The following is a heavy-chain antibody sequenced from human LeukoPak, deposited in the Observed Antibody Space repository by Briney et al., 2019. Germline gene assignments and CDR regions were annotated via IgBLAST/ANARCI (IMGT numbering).Heavy chain of an antibody. V-gene: IGHV4-39*01. CDR1: GGSISSSSYY. J-gene: IGHJ4*02. CDR2: IYYSGST. CDR3: ARHGDY. Sequence: LSETLSLTGTVSGGSISSSSYYWGWIRQPPGKGLEWIGSIYYSGSTYYNPSLKSRVTISVDTSKNQFSLKLSSVTAADTAVYYCARHGDYWGQGTLVTVSS.